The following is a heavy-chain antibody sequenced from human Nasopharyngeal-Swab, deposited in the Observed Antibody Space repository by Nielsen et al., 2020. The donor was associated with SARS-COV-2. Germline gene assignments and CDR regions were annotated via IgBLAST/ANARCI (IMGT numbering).Heavy chain of an antibody. CDR3: ARKGASDY. Sequence: WVRQAPGQGLEWMGWMNPNSGNTGYAQKFQGRVTMSRDTSISTAYMELNSLTSEDTAVYYCARKGASDYWGQGTLVTVS. J-gene: IGHJ4*02. D-gene: IGHD3-16*01. CDR2: MNPNSGNT. V-gene: IGHV1-8*01.